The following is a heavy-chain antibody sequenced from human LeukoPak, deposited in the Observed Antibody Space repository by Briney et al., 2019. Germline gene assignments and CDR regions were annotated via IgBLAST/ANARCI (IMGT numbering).Heavy chain of an antibody. D-gene: IGHD3-22*01. CDR1: GFAVSGNS. J-gene: IGHJ4*02. CDR2: MYLSGTT. Sequence: GSLRLSCAASGFAVSGNSMSWVRQPPGKGLEWIGEMYLSGTTHSNPSVKSRVTISIDKSKNQFFLNLSSVTAADTAVYYCAGLVGRYSSGLYYYYFDYWGQGTLVTVSS. CDR3: AGLVGRYSSGLYYYYFDY. V-gene: IGHV4-4*02.